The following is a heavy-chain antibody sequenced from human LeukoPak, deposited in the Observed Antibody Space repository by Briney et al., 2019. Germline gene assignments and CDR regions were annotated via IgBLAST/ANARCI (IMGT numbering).Heavy chain of an antibody. CDR2: IKSKTDGGTT. J-gene: IGHJ4*02. CDR3: TTDKIASRRRVTLADMDY. V-gene: IGHV3-15*01. CDR1: GFTFSNAW. D-gene: IGHD6-6*01. Sequence: GGSLRLSCAASGFTFSNAWMSWVRQAPGKGLEWVGRIKSKTDGGTTDYAAPVKGRFTISRDDSKNTLYLQMNSLKTEDTAVYSCTTDKIASRRRVTLADMDYWGQGTLVTVSS.